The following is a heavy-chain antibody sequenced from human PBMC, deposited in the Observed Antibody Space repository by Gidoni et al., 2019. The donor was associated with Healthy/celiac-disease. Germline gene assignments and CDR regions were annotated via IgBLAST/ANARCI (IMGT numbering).Heavy chain of an antibody. CDR1: GFTFRSSG. CDR2: IRYDGSNK. Sequence: QVQLVESGGGVVQPGGSLRLSCAASGFTFRSSGMHWVRQAPGKGLERGAFIRYDGSNKYYADSVKGRFTISRDNSKNTLYLQMNSLRAEDTAVYYCAKDAPYYYDSSGYLDAFDIWGQGTMVTVSS. CDR3: AKDAPYYYDSSGYLDAFDI. V-gene: IGHV3-30*02. J-gene: IGHJ3*02. D-gene: IGHD3-22*01.